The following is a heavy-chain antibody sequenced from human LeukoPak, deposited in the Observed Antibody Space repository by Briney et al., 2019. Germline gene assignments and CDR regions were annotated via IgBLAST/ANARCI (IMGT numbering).Heavy chain of an antibody. CDR3: ARWYSSSWNDAFDI. V-gene: IGHV3-21*01. CDR2: ISSSSSYI. J-gene: IGHJ3*02. D-gene: IGHD6-13*01. CDR1: GFTFSSYS. Sequence: GGSLRLSCAASGFTFSSYSMNWVRQAPGKGLDGVSSISSSSSYIYYADSVKGRFTISRDNAKNSLYLQMNSLRAEDTAVYYCARWYSSSWNDAFDIWGQGTMVTVSS.